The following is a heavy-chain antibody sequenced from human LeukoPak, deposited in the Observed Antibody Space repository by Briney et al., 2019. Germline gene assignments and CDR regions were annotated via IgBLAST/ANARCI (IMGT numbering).Heavy chain of an antibody. D-gene: IGHD2-2*01. Sequence: ASVKVSCKASGYTFTSYYMHWVRQAPGQGLEWMGWINPNSGGTNYAQKFQGRVTMTRDTSISTAYMELSRLRSDDTAVYYCAREGYCSSTSCYFYYYYGMDVWGQGTTVTVSS. CDR3: AREGYCSSTSCYFYYYYGMDV. CDR2: INPNSGGT. CDR1: GYTFTSYY. J-gene: IGHJ6*02. V-gene: IGHV1-2*02.